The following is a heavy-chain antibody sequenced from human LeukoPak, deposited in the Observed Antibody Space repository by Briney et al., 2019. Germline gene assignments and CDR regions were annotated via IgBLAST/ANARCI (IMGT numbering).Heavy chain of an antibody. CDR1: GFTFSSYG. J-gene: IGHJ3*02. CDR2: IRHDGSNK. D-gene: IGHD2-21*02. Sequence: QAGGSLRLSCAASGFTFSSYGMHWVRQAPGEGLEWVAFIRHDGSNKYYADSVKGRFTISRDNSKNTLYLQMNSLRAEDTAVYYCARALRLPIAFDIWGQGTMVTVSS. V-gene: IGHV3-30*02. CDR3: ARALRLPIAFDI.